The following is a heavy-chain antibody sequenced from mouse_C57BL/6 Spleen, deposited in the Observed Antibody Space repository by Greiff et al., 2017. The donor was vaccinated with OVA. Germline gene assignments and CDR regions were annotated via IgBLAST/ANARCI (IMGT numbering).Heavy chain of an antibody. CDR2: IYPSDSET. CDR1: GYTFTSYW. Sequence: QVQLQQSGAELVRPGSSVKLSCKASGYTFTSYWMDWVKQRPGQGLEWIGNIYPSDSETHYNQKFKDKATLTVDKSSSTAYMQLSSLTSEDSAVYYCARGIYYYGSTYYFDYWGQGTTLTVSS. CDR3: ARGIYYYGSTYYFDY. V-gene: IGHV1-61*01. D-gene: IGHD1-1*01. J-gene: IGHJ2*01.